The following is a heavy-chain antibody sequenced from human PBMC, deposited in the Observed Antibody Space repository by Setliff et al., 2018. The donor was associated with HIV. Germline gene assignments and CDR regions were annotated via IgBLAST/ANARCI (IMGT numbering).Heavy chain of an antibody. D-gene: IGHD3-22*01. CDR2: IIPYFGTT. J-gene: IGHJ5*02. Sequence: ASVKVSCKASGDTFNNYAINWVRQAPGQGLEWVGGIIPYFGTTEYEQKFQGRVTITADESKSTAYLELSSLRSDDTAVYYCARSRTITLIQCLDPWGQGTQVTV. CDR3: ARSRTITLIQCLDP. CDR1: GDTFNNYA. V-gene: IGHV1-69*13.